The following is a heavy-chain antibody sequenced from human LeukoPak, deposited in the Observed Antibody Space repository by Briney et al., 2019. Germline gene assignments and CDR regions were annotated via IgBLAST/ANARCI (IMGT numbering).Heavy chain of an antibody. CDR2: IWPSGST. D-gene: IGHD2-21*01. J-gene: IGHJ4*02. CDR1: GGSISSGPYF. Sequence: SETLSLTCSVAGGSISSGPYFWSCIRQSPGQGLECIGYIWPSGSTNYNPSLSGRVAISLDKSRNHFTLMVTAVTAADTAFYYCARKRPEHLPTYFDHWGRGILVTVSS. V-gene: IGHV4-30-2*06. CDR3: ARKRPEHLPTYFDH.